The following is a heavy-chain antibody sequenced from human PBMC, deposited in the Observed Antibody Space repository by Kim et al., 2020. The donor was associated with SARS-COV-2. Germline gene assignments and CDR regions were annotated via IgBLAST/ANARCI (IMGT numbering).Heavy chain of an antibody. J-gene: IGHJ4*02. CDR3: SGGGGYSSGKAKFDY. CDR2: IYASGTT. Sequence: SETLSLTCTVSGGSINNYYWSWIRQPAGKGLEWIGRIYASGTTNYNPSLKSRVTMSVDTSKNQFSLNLSSVTAADTAVYYCSGGGGYSSGKAKFDYWGRGTLVSASS. V-gene: IGHV4-4*07. CDR1: GGSINNYY. D-gene: IGHD6-19*01.